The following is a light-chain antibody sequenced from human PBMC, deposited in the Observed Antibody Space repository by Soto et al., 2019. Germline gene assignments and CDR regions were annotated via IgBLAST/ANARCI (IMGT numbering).Light chain of an antibody. CDR1: SSDVGGYHY. V-gene: IGLV2-14*01. Sequence: QSVLTQPASVSGSPGQSITISCTGTSSDVGGYHYVSWYQQHPGKAPKLMIYDVSNRPSGVSNRFSGSKSGNTASLTISGLQAEYEADYYCSSYTRSSTPSVFGTGTKLTVL. CDR3: SSYTRSSTPSV. J-gene: IGLJ1*01. CDR2: DVS.